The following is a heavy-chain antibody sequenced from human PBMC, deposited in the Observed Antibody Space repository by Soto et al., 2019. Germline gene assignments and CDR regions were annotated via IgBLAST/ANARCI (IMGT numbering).Heavy chain of an antibody. D-gene: IGHD3-22*01. Sequence: PSETLSLTCAVYGGSFSGYYWSWIRQPPGKGLEWIGEINHSGSTNYNPSLKSRVTISVDTSKNQFSLKLSSVTAADTAVYYCARGPLWYYYDSSGYYYWGQGTLVTVSS. CDR1: GGSFSGYY. CDR2: INHSGST. J-gene: IGHJ4*02. CDR3: ARGPLWYYYDSSGYYY. V-gene: IGHV4-34*01.